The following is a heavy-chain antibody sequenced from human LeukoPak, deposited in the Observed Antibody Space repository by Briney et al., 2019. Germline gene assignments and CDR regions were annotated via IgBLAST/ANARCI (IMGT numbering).Heavy chain of an antibody. V-gene: IGHV1-2*02. CDR1: GYTFTGYY. J-gene: IGHJ4*02. D-gene: IGHD6-13*01. CDR2: INPNSGGT. CDR3: ARVGWGVAAAGPFDF. Sequence: RASVKVSCKASGYTFTGYYMHWVRQAPGQGLEWMGWINPNSGGTNYAQKFQGRATMTRDTSISTAYMELSRLRSDDTAVYYCARVGWGVAAAGPFDFWGQGTLVTVSS.